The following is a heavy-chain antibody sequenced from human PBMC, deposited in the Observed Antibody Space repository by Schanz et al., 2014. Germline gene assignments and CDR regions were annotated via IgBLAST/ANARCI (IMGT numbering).Heavy chain of an antibody. J-gene: IGHJ3*02. CDR2: INHSGGT. D-gene: IGHD2-8*01. CDR3: ASKGLTTDAFDI. V-gene: IGHV4-34*01. Sequence: QVQLQQWGAGLLKASETLSLTCAVYGGSSSDCYWSWIRQPPGKGLEWIGEINHSGGTNYNPSLKSRVTMSVDPSKNQFSLILPSVTAADTAVYYCASKGLTTDAFDIWGQGTMVTVSS. CDR1: GGSSSDCY.